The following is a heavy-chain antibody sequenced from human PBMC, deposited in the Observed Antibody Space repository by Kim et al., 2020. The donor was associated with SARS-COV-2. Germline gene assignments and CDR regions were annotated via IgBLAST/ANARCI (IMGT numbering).Heavy chain of an antibody. CDR3: AIDSRTYYDSSGYYDY. V-gene: IGHV3-23*01. D-gene: IGHD3-22*01. Sequence: GGSLRLSCAASGFTFSNYAMSWVRQAPGKGLEWVSSVGGSGRNTDYAASVKGRFTVSRDNSKTSLYLQMNSLRAEDTAVYYGAIDSRTYYDSSGYYDYWGQATLVTLSS. CDR2: VGGSGRNT. CDR1: GFTFSNYA. J-gene: IGHJ4*02.